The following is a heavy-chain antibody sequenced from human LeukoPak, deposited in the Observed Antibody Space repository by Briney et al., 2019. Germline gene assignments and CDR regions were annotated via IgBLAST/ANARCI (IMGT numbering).Heavy chain of an antibody. CDR1: GGSISSYY. V-gene: IGHV4-59*01. D-gene: IGHD2-15*01. J-gene: IGHJ6*03. Sequence: SETLSLTCTVSGGSISSYYWSWIRQPPGKGLEWIGYIYYSGSTNYNPSLKSRVTISVDTSKNQFSLKLSSVTAADTAVYYCAREDEVVADMYYYYYMDVWGKGTTVTVSS. CDR2: IYYSGST. CDR3: AREDEVVADMYYYYYMDV.